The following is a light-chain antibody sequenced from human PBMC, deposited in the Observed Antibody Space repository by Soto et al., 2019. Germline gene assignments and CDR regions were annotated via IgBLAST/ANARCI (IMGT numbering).Light chain of an antibody. Sequence: DIQMTQSPSSLSASVGDRVTITCPASQDITISLKWYQQKPGKADKLLIYDATNLDTGVPSRFSGSGSWTDFTFTMSNLQPEGVATYYWHQYDSLPPFTFGPGTTVDIK. CDR1: QDITIS. CDR2: DAT. J-gene: IGKJ3*01. CDR3: HQYDSLPPFT. V-gene: IGKV1-33*01.